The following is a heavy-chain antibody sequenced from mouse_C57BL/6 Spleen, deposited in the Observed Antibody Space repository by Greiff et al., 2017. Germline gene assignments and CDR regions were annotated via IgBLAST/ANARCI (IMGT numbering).Heavy chain of an antibody. Sequence: QVQLKESGAELARPGASVKLSCKASGYTFTSYGISWVKQRTGQGLEWIGEIYPRSGNTYYNEKFKGKATLTADKSSSTAYMELRSLTSEDSAVYFCARSVYDYSYYFDYWGQGTTLTVSS. J-gene: IGHJ2*01. CDR3: ARSVYDYSYYFDY. D-gene: IGHD2-4*01. CDR1: GYTFTSYG. CDR2: IYPRSGNT. V-gene: IGHV1-81*01.